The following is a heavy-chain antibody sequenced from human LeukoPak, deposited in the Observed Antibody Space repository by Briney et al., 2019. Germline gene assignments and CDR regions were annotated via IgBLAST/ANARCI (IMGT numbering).Heavy chain of an antibody. Sequence: SGGSLRLSCAASGFTFSSYAMSWVRQAPGKGLEWVSAISGSGGSTYYADSVKGWFTISRDNSKNTLYLQRNSLRAEDTAVYYCAKIGGVSKVLRDNGIVATILDYWGQGTLVTVSS. J-gene: IGHJ4*02. D-gene: IGHD5-12*01. V-gene: IGHV3-23*01. CDR3: AKIGGVSKVLRDNGIVATILDY. CDR2: ISGSGGST. CDR1: GFTFSSYA.